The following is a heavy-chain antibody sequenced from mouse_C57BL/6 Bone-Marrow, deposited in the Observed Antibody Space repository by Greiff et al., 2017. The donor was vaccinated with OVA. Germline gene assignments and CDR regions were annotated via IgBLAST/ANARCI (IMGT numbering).Heavy chain of an antibody. CDR2: ISYSGST. CDR3: ARAADSNYGGAFDY. CDR1: GYSITSGYD. D-gene: IGHD2-5*01. V-gene: IGHV3-1*01. J-gene: IGHJ2*01. Sequence: EVQLQQSGPGMVKPSQSLSLTCTVTGYSITSGYDWHWIRHFPGNQLEWMGFISYSGSTNSNPSLKSRISITHDTSKNHFFLKLNSVTTGDTATYYCARAADSNYGGAFDYWGQGTTLTVSS.